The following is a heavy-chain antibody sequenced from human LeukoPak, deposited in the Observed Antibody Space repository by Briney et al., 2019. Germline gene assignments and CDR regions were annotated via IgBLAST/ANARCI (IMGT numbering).Heavy chain of an antibody. CDR2: IYYSGST. D-gene: IGHD3-10*01. CDR3: ARDRPILLWFGDPGGASFDP. J-gene: IGHJ5*02. V-gene: IGHV4-39*07. CDR1: GGSISSSSYY. Sequence: SETLSLTCTVSGGSISSSSYYWGWIRQPPGKGLEWIGSIYYSGSTCYNPSLRSRVTISVDTSKNQFSLKLSSVTAADTAVYYCARDRPILLWFGDPGGASFDPWGQGTLVTVSS.